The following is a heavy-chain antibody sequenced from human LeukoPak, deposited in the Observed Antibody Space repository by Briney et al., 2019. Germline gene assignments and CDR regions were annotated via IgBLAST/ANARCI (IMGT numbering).Heavy chain of an antibody. CDR3: AKDIDYDSSGSPYYFDY. Sequence: GGSLRLSCAASGFTFDDYAMHWVRQAPGKGLEWVSGISWNSGSIGYAYSVKGRFTISRDNAKNSLYLQMNSLRAEDTALYYCAKDIDYDSSGSPYYFDYWGQGTLVTVSS. V-gene: IGHV3-9*01. CDR1: GFTFDDYA. CDR2: ISWNSGSI. D-gene: IGHD3-22*01. J-gene: IGHJ4*02.